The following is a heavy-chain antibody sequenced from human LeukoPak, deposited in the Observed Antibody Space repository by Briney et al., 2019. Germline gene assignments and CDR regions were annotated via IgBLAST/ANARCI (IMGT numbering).Heavy chain of an antibody. CDR1: GFTFSSYT. CDR2: ITSIGGYI. J-gene: IGHJ4*02. Sequence: GESLRLSCAASGFTFSSYTMNWVRQDPGKGLEWVSSITSIGGYIYYADSVKGRFTISRDNAKNSLYLQMNSLRAEDTAVYYCARGAIIGGILVWGQGTLVTVSS. CDR3: ARGAIIGGILV. D-gene: IGHD3-16*02. V-gene: IGHV3-21*01.